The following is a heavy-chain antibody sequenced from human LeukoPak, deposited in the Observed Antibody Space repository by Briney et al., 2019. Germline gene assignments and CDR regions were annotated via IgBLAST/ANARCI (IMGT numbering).Heavy chain of an antibody. CDR2: INPNSGGT. CDR1: GYTFTGYY. CDR3: ARDPITMVRGVIYGMDV. D-gene: IGHD3-10*01. V-gene: IGHV1-2*04. Sequence: ASVKVSCKASGYTFTGYYMRWVRQAPGQGLEWMGWINPNSGGTNYAQKFQGWVTMTRDTSISTAYMELSRLRSDDTAVYYCARDPITMVRGVIYGMDVWGQGTTVTVSS. J-gene: IGHJ6*02.